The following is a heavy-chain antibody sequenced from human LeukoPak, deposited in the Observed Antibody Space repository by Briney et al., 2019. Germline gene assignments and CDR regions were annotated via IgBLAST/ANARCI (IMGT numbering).Heavy chain of an antibody. CDR2: MNPNSGNT. Sequence: GASVKVSCKASGYTFTSYDINWVRQATGQGLEWMGWMNPNSGNTGYAQKFQGRVTMTRNTSISTAYMELSSPRSEDTAVYYCARGGLLDCGGDCYSLDYFDYWGQGTLDTVSS. D-gene: IGHD2-21*02. V-gene: IGHV1-8*01. J-gene: IGHJ4*02. CDR1: GYTFTSYD. CDR3: ARGGLLDCGGDCYSLDYFDY.